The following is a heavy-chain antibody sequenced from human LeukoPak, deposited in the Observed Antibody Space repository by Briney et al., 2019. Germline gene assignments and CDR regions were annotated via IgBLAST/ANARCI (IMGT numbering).Heavy chain of an antibody. Sequence: PSETLSLTRTVSGGSVSSGSYYWRWIRQPPGKGLEWIGYIYYSGSTNYNPSLKSRVTISVDTSKNQFSLKLSSVTAADTAVYYCAREAMVRGVIGYWGQGTLVTVSS. V-gene: IGHV4-61*01. D-gene: IGHD3-10*01. CDR2: IYYSGST. J-gene: IGHJ4*02. CDR1: GGSVSSGSYY. CDR3: AREAMVRGVIGY.